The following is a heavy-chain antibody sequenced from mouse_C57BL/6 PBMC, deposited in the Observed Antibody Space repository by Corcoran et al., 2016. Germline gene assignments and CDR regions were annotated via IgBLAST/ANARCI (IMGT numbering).Heavy chain of an antibody. V-gene: IGHV1-62-2*01. D-gene: IGHD1-1*01. CDR1: GYTFTEYT. Sequence: QVQLQQSGAELVKPGASVKPSCKASGYTFTEYTIHWVKQRSGQGLEWIGWFYPGSGSIKYNEKFKDKATLTADKSSSTVYMELSRLTSEDSAVYFCARHGSYYYGSSFAWFAYWGQGTLVTVSA. CDR3: ARHGSYYYGSSFAWFAY. CDR2: FYPGSGSI. J-gene: IGHJ3*01.